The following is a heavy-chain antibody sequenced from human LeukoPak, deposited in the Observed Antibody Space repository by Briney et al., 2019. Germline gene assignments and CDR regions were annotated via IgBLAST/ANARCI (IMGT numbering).Heavy chain of an antibody. CDR1: GGSISSYY. CDR3: ARETSQKGAHYMDV. V-gene: IGHV4-4*07. CDR2: IYTSGST. Sequence: SETLSLTCTVSGGSISSYYWSWIRQPAGKGLEWIGRIYTSGSTNYNPSLKSRVTISVDTSKNQFSLKLSSVTAADTAVYYCARETSQKGAHYMDVWGKGTTVTISS. D-gene: IGHD3-16*01. J-gene: IGHJ6*03.